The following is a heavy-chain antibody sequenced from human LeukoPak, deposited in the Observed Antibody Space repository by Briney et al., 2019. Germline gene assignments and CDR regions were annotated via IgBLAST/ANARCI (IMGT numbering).Heavy chain of an antibody. V-gene: IGHV3-23*01. CDR2: ISGSGGST. CDR3: AKDIDGYYYDSSGLDY. CDR1: GFTFSSYA. D-gene: IGHD3-22*01. J-gene: IGHJ4*02. Sequence: GGSLRLSCAASGFTFSSYAMSWVRQAPGKGLEWVSAISGSGGSTYYADSVKGRFTISRDNSKNTLYLQMNSLRAEDTAVYYCAKDIDGYYYDSSGLDYWGQGTLVTVSS.